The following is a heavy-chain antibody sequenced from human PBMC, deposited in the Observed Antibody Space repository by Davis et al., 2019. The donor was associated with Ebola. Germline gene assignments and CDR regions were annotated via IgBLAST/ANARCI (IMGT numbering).Heavy chain of an antibody. J-gene: IGHJ4*02. V-gene: IGHV4-59*01. CDR2: NYYSGST. Sequence: MPSETLSLTCTVSGGSISSYYWSWIRQPPGKGLEWIGYNYYSGSTNYNPSLKSRVTISVDTSTNQFSLKLSSVTAADTAVYYCARGKSSTSRYWGQGTLVTVSS. CDR1: GGSISSYY. D-gene: IGHD2-2*01. CDR3: ARGKSSTSRY.